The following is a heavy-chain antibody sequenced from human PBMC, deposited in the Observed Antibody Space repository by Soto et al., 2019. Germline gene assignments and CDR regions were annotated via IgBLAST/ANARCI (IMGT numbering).Heavy chain of an antibody. CDR2: IIPIFGTA. CDR3: ARATHPYYYDSSGYYYAPGY. D-gene: IGHD3-22*01. Sequence: VSCKASGGTFSSYAISWVRQAPGQGLEWMGGIIPIFGTANYAQKFRGRVTITADKSTSTAYMELSSLRSEDTAVYYCARATHPYYYDSSGYYYAPGYWGQGTLVTVSS. V-gene: IGHV1-69*06. CDR1: GGTFSSYA. J-gene: IGHJ4*02.